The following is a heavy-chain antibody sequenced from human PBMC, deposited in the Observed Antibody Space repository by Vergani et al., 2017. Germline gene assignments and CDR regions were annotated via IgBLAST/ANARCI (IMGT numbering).Heavy chain of an antibody. Sequence: QVQLQESGPGLVKPSETLSLTCTVSGGSISSYYWSWIRQPPGKGLEWIGYIYYSGSTKYNPSLKSRFTISVDTSKNQFSLKLSSVTAADTAVYYCARVERSGWSRGDAFDIWGQGTMVTVSS. J-gene: IGHJ3*02. CDR3: ARVERSGWSRGDAFDI. CDR2: IYYSGST. CDR1: GGSISSYY. V-gene: IGHV4-59*01. D-gene: IGHD6-19*01.